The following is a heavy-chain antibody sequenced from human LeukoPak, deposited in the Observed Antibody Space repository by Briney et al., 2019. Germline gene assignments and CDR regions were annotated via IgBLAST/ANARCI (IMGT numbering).Heavy chain of an antibody. CDR3: AREGTLRRFDP. Sequence: PSQTLSLTCTVSGGSISSGRYYWSWIRQPAGKGLEWIGRIYTSGSTNYNPSLKSRVTISVDTSKNQFSLKLSSVIAADTAVYYCAREGTLRRFDPWGQGTLVTVSS. CDR2: IYTSGST. J-gene: IGHJ5*02. CDR1: GGSISSGRYY. V-gene: IGHV4-61*02.